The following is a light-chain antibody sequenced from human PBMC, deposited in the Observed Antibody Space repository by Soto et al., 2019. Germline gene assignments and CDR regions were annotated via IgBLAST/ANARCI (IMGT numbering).Light chain of an antibody. CDR2: GAS. Sequence: EIVMTQSPATLSVSPGERATLSCRASQSISNNFAWYQQKPGQAPRLLMYGASTRATDIPARFSGSGSGTECTLTISSLQSEDVGVYYCQQYNKWPLTFGGGTTGDIK. J-gene: IGKJ4*01. CDR1: QSISNN. V-gene: IGKV3-15*01. CDR3: QQYNKWPLT.